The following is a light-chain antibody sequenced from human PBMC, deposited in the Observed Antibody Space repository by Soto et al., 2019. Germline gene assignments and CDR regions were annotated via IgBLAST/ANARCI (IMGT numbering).Light chain of an antibody. J-gene: IGKJ5*01. CDR2: DAS. Sequence: EIVLTQSPATLSLSPGERATLSCGASQSVSSYLAWYQQKPGQAPRLLIYDASNRATGIPARFSGSGSGTDFTLTISSLEPEDFAVYYCQQRSNFGQGTRLEIK. CDR1: QSVSSY. V-gene: IGKV3-11*01. CDR3: QQRSN.